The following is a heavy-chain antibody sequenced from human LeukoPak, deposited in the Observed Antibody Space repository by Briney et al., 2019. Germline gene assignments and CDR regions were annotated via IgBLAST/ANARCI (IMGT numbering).Heavy chain of an antibody. Sequence: GESLKISCKGSGYSFTSYWIGWVRQMPGKGLEWMGIIYPGDSDTRYSPSLQGQVTISADKSISTAYLQWSSLKASDTAMYYCARQIGESSGYIAFDIWGQGTMVTVSS. CDR1: GYSFTSYW. CDR2: IYPGDSDT. V-gene: IGHV5-51*01. J-gene: IGHJ3*02. D-gene: IGHD3-22*01. CDR3: ARQIGESSGYIAFDI.